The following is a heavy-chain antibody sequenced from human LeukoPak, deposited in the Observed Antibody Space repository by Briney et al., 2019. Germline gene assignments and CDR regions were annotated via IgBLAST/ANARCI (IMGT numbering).Heavy chain of an antibody. D-gene: IGHD1-26*01. CDR3: ARDNSVGETAWWFDP. CDR2: INPSGSSA. J-gene: IGHJ5*02. V-gene: IGHV1-46*01. Sequence: ASVKVSCKASGYTFTSYYMHWVRQAPGQGLEWMGFINPSGSSAAYAQKFQGRLTMTRDMFTSTDYMELTSLTSDDTAVYYCARDNSVGETAWWFDPWGQGTLVTVSS. CDR1: GYTFTSYY.